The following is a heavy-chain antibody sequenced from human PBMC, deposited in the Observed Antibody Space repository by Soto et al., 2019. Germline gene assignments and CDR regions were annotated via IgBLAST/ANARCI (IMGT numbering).Heavy chain of an antibody. CDR2: INHSGST. V-gene: IGHV4-34*01. CDR3: ARGSTYYDFWSGYRNYYYYYYMDV. Sequence: SETLSLTCAVYGGSFSGYYWSWIRQPPGKGLEWIGEINHSGSTNYNPSLKSRVTISVDTSKNQFSLKLSSVTAADTAVYYCARGSTYYDFWSGYRNYYYYYYMDVWGKGTTVTVSS. CDR1: GGSFSGYY. D-gene: IGHD3-3*01. J-gene: IGHJ6*03.